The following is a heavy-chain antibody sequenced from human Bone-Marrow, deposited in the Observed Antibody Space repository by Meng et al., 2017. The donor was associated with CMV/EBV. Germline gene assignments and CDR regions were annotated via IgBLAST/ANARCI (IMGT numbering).Heavy chain of an antibody. CDR2: ISYDGSNK. Sequence: GGSLRLSCVASGFTFSDHGMHWVRQAPGKGLEWVAVISYDGSNKYYADSVKGRFTISRDNSKNTLYLQMNSLRAEDTAVYYCAREIGVVVVPAAIKFDYYGMDVWGQGTTVTVSS. CDR3: AREIGVVVVPAAIKFDYYGMDV. D-gene: IGHD2-2*01. J-gene: IGHJ6*02. CDR1: GFTFSDHG. V-gene: IGHV3-30*19.